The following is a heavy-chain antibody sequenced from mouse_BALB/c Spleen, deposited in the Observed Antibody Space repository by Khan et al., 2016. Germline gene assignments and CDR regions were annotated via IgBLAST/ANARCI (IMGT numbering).Heavy chain of an antibody. J-gene: IGHJ3*01. CDR2: ISGGGNS. CDR1: GFTFSDYA. Sequence: EVELVESGGGLMKPGGSLKLSCAASGFTFSDYAMSWVRQTPEKRLEWVASISGGGNSYYPDSTKGRFTISRDNDRHILYLQMSSLRSDETAMYCCTRGEGGYDGWFAYWGQGTLVTVSA. CDR3: TRGEGGYDGWFAY. D-gene: IGHD2-2*01. V-gene: IGHV5-6-5*01.